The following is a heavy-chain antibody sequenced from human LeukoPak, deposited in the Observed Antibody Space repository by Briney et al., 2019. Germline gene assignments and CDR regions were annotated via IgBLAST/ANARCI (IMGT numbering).Heavy chain of an antibody. J-gene: IGHJ4*02. Sequence: SETLSLTCTLSGGSISSGVYYWSWIRQHPGKGLEWIGYIFYSGRTYYNPSLKSRVTISVDTSKNQFSLKLSSVTAADTAVYYCARGVVPAAIPLDYWAQATLVTVSS. V-gene: IGHV4-31*03. CDR2: IFYSGRT. CDR1: GGSISSGVYY. D-gene: IGHD2-2*02. CDR3: ARGVVPAAIPLDY.